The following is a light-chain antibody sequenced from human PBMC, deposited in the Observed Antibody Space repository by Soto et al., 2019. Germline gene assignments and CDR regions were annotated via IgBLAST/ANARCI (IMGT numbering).Light chain of an antibody. CDR2: GVS. J-gene: IGKJ5*01. CDR3: QQYNNWPPFT. CDR1: QSVSSK. Sequence: EIVMTQSPATLSLSPGERVTLSCRASQSVSSKLAWYQQKPGQAPRLLIYGVSIRATGIPARFSGSGSGTEFTLTINSLQSEDFAVYYCQQYNNWPPFTFGQGTRLEI. V-gene: IGKV3-15*01.